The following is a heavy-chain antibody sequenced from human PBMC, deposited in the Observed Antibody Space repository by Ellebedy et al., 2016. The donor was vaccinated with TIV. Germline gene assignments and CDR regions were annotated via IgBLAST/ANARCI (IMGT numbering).Heavy chain of an antibody. D-gene: IGHD3-3*01. Sequence: SETLSLXXTVSGGSISSYYWSWIRQPPGKGLEWIGYIYYSGSTNYNPSLKSRVTISVDTSKNQFSRKLSSVTAADTAVYYCARDYTIFGVVSHYYYGMDVWGQGTTVTVSS. CDR3: ARDYTIFGVVSHYYYGMDV. CDR2: IYYSGST. V-gene: IGHV4-59*01. CDR1: GGSISSYY. J-gene: IGHJ6*02.